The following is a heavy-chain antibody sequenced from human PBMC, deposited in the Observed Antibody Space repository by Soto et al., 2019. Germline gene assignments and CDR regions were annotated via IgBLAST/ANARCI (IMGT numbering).Heavy chain of an antibody. Sequence: QVQLQELGPGLVRPSQTLSLTCTVSGGSISTDHYHWTWIRQAPGKGLEWIGYIHYSGSIQFNPSLQSRVSMSVDTSKNLFSLRLSSVTAADTAVYFCAREDDGGDRDYYGLDVWGQGTTVTVSS. CDR3: AREDDGGDRDYYGLDV. CDR1: GGSISTDHYH. V-gene: IGHV4-30-4*01. CDR2: IHYSGSI. J-gene: IGHJ6*02. D-gene: IGHD2-21*02.